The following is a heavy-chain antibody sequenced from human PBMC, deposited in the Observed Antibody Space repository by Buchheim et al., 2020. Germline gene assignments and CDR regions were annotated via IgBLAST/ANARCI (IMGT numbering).Heavy chain of an antibody. V-gene: IGHV4-59*01. J-gene: IGHJ4*02. CDR2: VFHDGST. CDR3: ARGFSAYDLYFDY. Sequence: QVQLQESGPGLVKPSETLSLTCTVSGGAISSYYWSWIRQSPEKGLEWIGYVFHDGSTSYNAALKSRVTKTVRTAKDRFSLKLTSVTAADTAVYYCARGFSAYDLYFDYWGQGT. CDR1: GGAISSYY. D-gene: IGHD5-12*01.